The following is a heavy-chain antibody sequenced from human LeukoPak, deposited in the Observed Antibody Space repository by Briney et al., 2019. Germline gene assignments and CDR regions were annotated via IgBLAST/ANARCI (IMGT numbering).Heavy chain of an antibody. D-gene: IGHD6-13*01. Sequence: GGSLRLSCAASGFTFSSYAMSWVRQAPGKGLEWVSAISGSGGSAYYADSVKGRFTISRDNSKNTLYLQMNSLRAEDTAVYYCAKRPGYSSSWSVPGWFDPWGQGTLVTVSS. J-gene: IGHJ5*02. V-gene: IGHV3-23*01. CDR1: GFTFSSYA. CDR3: AKRPGYSSSWSVPGWFDP. CDR2: ISGSGGSA.